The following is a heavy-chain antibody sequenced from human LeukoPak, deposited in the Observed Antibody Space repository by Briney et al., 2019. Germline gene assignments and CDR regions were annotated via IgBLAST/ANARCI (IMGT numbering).Heavy chain of an antibody. Sequence: SWIRQPPGKGLEWMGRIDPSDSYTNYSPSFQGHVTISADKSISTAYLQWSSLKASDTAMYYCARRCSSSSCPFEYWGQGTLVTVSS. CDR3: ARRCSSSSCPFEY. J-gene: IGHJ4*02. V-gene: IGHV5-10-1*01. D-gene: IGHD2-2*01. CDR2: IDPSDSYT.